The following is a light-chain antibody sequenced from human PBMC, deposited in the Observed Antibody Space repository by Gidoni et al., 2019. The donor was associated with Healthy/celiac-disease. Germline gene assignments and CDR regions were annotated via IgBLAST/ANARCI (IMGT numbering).Light chain of an antibody. J-gene: IGKJ3*01. CDR1: QSFSSN. CDR2: GAS. Sequence: IVITPSPATLSVSPGERATLSCRASQSFSSNLAWYQQKPGQAPRLPMYGASTRATGIPARFSGSGAGTEFTLTISSLQCEEFAVYYCQQYNNWPRGFTFGPGTKVDIK. CDR3: QQYNNWPRGFT. V-gene: IGKV3-15*01.